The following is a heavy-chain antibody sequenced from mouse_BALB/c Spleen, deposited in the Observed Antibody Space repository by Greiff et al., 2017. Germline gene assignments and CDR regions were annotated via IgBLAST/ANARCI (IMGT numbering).Heavy chain of an antibody. D-gene: IGHD2-4*01. V-gene: IGHV7-3*02. Sequence: EVKLVESGGGLVQPGGSLRLSCATSGFTFTDYYMSWVRQPPGKALEWLGFIRNKANGYTTEYSASVKGRFTISRDNSQSILYLQMNTLRAEDSATYYCARCSTMINDYYAMDYWGQGTSVTVSS. J-gene: IGHJ4*01. CDR2: IRNKANGYTT. CDR3: ARCSTMINDYYAMDY. CDR1: GFTFTDYY.